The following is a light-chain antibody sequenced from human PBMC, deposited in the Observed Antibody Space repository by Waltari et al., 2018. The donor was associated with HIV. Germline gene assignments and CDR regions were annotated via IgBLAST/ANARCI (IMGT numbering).Light chain of an antibody. CDR2: GVS. Sequence: QSALTQPASVSGSTGQSITISCTGTSSDVGGYNHVAWYQQHPGTAPKLMIFGVSNRPSGVSNRFSGSKSGNTASLTISGLQAEDEADYYCSSYTRSSTLGVFGTGTKVTVL. CDR1: SSDVGGYNH. V-gene: IGLV2-14*03. J-gene: IGLJ1*01. CDR3: SSYTRSSTLGV.